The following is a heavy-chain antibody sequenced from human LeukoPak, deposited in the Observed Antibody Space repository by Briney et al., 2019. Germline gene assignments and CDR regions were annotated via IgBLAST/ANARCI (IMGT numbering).Heavy chain of an antibody. CDR2: INPNSGGT. Sequence: ASVRVSCKASGYTFTGYYMHWVRQAPGQGLEWMGWINPNSGGTNYAQKFQGRVTMTRDTSISTAYMELSRLRSDDTAVYYCARGQGYSSSLWFDPWGQGTLVTVSS. D-gene: IGHD6-13*01. J-gene: IGHJ5*02. CDR3: ARGQGYSSSLWFDP. V-gene: IGHV1-2*02. CDR1: GYTFTGYY.